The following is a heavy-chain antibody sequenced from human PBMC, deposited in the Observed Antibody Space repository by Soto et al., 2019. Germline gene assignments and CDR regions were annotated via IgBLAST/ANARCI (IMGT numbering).Heavy chain of an antibody. CDR1: GYTFISYG. Sequence: QVQLVQSGAEVKKPGASVKVSCKASGYTFISYGISWVRQAPGQGLEWMGWISGYNGNTKYAQKPQXXVTMTTDTSTSTAYMELRSLRSDDTAVYYCARDLVAQIVDYWGQGTRVTVSS. D-gene: IGHD2-15*01. J-gene: IGHJ4*02. V-gene: IGHV1-18*01. CDR3: ARDLVAQIVDY. CDR2: ISGYNGNT.